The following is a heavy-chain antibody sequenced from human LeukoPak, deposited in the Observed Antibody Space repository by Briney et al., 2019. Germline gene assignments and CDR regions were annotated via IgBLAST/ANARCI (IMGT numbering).Heavy chain of an antibody. D-gene: IGHD3-22*01. CDR2: IYWNDDK. V-gene: IGHV2-5*01. CDR3: AHCLYNYDSSTHPFDY. J-gene: IGHJ4*02. CDR1: GFSLSTSGVG. Sequence: SGPTLVNPTQTLTLTCTFSGFSLSTSGVGVGWIRQPTGKALEWLALIYWNDDKRYSPSLKSRLTITKDTSKNQVALTMTNMDPVDTATYYCAHCLYNYDSSTHPFDYWGQGTLVTVYS.